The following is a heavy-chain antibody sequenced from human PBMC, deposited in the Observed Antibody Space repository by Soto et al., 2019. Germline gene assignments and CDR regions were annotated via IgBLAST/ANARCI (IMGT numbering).Heavy chain of an antibody. CDR3: ANLHSDYYYYYYGMDV. D-gene: IGHD3-10*01. V-gene: IGHV3-30*18. CDR1: GFTFSSYG. Sequence: QVQLVESGGGVVQPGRSLRLSCAASGFTFSSYGMHWVRQAPGKGLEWVAVISYDGSNKYYADSVKGRFTISRDNSKNTLYLQMNSLRAEDTAVYYCANLHSDYYYYYYGMDVWGQGTTVTVSS. CDR2: ISYDGSNK. J-gene: IGHJ6*02.